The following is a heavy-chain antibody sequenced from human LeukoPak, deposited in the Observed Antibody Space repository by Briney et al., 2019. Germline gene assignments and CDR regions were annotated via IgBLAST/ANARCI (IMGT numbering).Heavy chain of an antibody. V-gene: IGHV1-18*01. CDR2: ISPNNGNT. D-gene: IGHD1-26*01. CDR3: ARSPSIVGTTRTFDY. Sequence: ASVKVSCKASGYTFTNYAISWVRQAPGQGLEWMGRISPNNGNTNYAQKLQGRVTMTTNTPTSTAYMELRSLRSDDTAVYYCARSPSIVGTTRTFDYWGQGTLVTVSS. J-gene: IGHJ4*02. CDR1: GYTFTNYA.